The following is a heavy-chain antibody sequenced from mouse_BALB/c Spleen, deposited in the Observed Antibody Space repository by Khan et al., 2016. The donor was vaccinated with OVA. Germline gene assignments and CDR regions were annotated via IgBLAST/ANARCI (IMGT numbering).Heavy chain of an antibody. CDR3: ARYTTATGNYYVMDY. D-gene: IGHD1-2*01. J-gene: IGHJ4*01. Sequence: QVQLKQSGLGLVAPSQSLSITCTVSGFSLTYYCVNWVRQPPGKGLEWLGVIWGDGSTTYHSVLKSRLNTSKANSKSQVFLTLNSLQTEDTATYDSARYTTATGNYYVMDYWGQGTSVTVSS. V-gene: IGHV2-3*01. CDR2: IWGDGST. CDR1: GFSLTYYC.